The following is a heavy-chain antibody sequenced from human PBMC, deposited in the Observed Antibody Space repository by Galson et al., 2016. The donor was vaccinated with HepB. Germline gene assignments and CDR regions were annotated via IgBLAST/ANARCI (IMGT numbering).Heavy chain of an antibody. V-gene: IGHV4-31*03. CDR2: ISYSGSD. D-gene: IGHD4-17*01. Sequence: TLSLTCTVSGRSISGGGFWTWIRQHPGKGLEWIGYISYSGSDYYNPSLKGRVTISMDMSQNQFSLSLSSVTAADTALYYCARGEVPDSTVMTPHYFDYWGQGALVTVS. CDR3: ARGEVPDSTVMTPHYFDY. J-gene: IGHJ4*02. CDR1: GRSISGGGF.